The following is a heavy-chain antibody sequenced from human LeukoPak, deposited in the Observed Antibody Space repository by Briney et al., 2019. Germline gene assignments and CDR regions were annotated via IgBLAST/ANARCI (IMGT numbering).Heavy chain of an antibody. J-gene: IGHJ3*02. CDR3: AKDLFAAPLRFLEWLLDAFDI. Sequence: GGSLRLSCAASGFTFSSYGMHWVRQAPGKGLEWVAVISYDGSNKYYADSVKGRFTISRDNSKNTLYLQMNSLRAEDTVVYYCAKDLFAAPLRFLEWLLDAFDIWGQGTMVTVSS. CDR1: GFTFSSYG. D-gene: IGHD3-3*01. CDR2: ISYDGSNK. V-gene: IGHV3-30*18.